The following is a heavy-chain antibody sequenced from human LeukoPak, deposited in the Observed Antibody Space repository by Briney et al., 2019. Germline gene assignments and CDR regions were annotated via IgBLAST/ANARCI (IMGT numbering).Heavy chain of an antibody. D-gene: IGHD2-2*01. V-gene: IGHV4-4*07. J-gene: IGHJ5*02. CDR2: ISKSGAT. CDR3: ARGHSTPTSCSEFCS. CDR1: GVSISGFS. Sequence: SETLSLTCSVSGVSISGFSWNLIRQPAGKGLEWIGRISKSGATHHNPSLKSRVTMSVDRSKNQFSLKMTSLTAADTALYYCARGHSTPTSCSEFCSCGQGTLVTVSS.